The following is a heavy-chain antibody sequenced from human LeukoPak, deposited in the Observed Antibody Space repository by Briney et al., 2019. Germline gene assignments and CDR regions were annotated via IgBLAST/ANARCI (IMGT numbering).Heavy chain of an antibody. CDR3: ARGTKIRGVIGGYYYYMDV. CDR2: IYYSGST. V-gene: IGHV4-59*01. J-gene: IGHJ6*03. CDR1: GGSISSYY. D-gene: IGHD3-10*01. Sequence: PSETLSLTCTVSGGSISSYYWSWIRQPPGKGLEWIGYIYYSGSTNYNPSLKSRVTISVDTSKNHFSLKLSSVTAADTAVYYCARGTKIRGVIGGYYYYMDVWGKGTTVTVSS.